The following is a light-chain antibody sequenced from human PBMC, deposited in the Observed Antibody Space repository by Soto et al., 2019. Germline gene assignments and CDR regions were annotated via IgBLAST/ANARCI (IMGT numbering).Light chain of an antibody. J-gene: IGLJ1*01. CDR1: NSDIGSYNY. V-gene: IGLV2-14*01. CDR2: DVY. Sequence: QSLLTQPACVSETAGQSITISCTGTNSDIGSYNYVSWYQQRPGKVPKLMIYDVYNRPSGVSNRCSGSKADNTASLTISGLQADDEADYYCSSYTTSSTYVFGTGTKV. CDR3: SSYTTSSTYV.